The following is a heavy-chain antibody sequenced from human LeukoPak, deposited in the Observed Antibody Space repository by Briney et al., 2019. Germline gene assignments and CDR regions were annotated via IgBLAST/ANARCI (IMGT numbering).Heavy chain of an antibody. CDR1: GFTFSSYA. CDR3: AKDRGITSSATDY. D-gene: IGHD6-6*01. Sequence: PGGSLRLSCAASGFTFSSYAMAWVRQAPGKGLEWVSGISGNGDTTYYADSVRGRFTISRDDSKNTLYLQMNSLRAEDTAVYSCAKDRGITSSATDYWGQGTLVTVSS. V-gene: IGHV3-23*01. CDR2: ISGNGDTT. J-gene: IGHJ4*02.